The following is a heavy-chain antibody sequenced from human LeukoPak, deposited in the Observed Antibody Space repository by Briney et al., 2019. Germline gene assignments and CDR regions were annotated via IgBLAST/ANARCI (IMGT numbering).Heavy chain of an antibody. Sequence: GSLRLSCAASGFTFSSYEMNWVRQAPGKGLEWVSYISSSGSTIYYADSVKGRFTISRDNAKNSLYLQMNSLRAEDTAVYYCAREGVYGDDHYFDYWGQGTLVTVSS. CDR3: AREGVYGDDHYFDY. CDR1: GFTFSSYE. J-gene: IGHJ4*02. CDR2: ISSSGSTI. D-gene: IGHD4-17*01. V-gene: IGHV3-48*03.